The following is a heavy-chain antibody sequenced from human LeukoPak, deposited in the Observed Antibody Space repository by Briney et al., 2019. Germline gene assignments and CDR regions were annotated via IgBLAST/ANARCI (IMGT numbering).Heavy chain of an antibody. J-gene: IGHJ4*02. CDR3: ASSGSYRFDY. CDR2: ITASGTAM. CDR1: EFTFNTYS. D-gene: IGHD1-26*01. Sequence: GGSLRLSCSASEFTFNTYSMNWVRQAPGKGLEWVSHITASGTAMFYADSVKGRFTISRDNAKNSLYLQMNSLRDEDTAVYYCASSGSYRFDYWGQGTLVTVSS. V-gene: IGHV3-48*02.